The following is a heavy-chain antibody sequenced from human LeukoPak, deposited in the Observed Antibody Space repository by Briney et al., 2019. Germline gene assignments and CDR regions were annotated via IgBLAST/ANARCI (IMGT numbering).Heavy chain of an antibody. CDR1: GYSFTTYW. CDR2: IDPSDSYT. Sequence: GESLKISYKGSGYSFTTYWITWVRQMPGKGLEWMGRIDPSDSYTKNSPSFQGHVSTSADKSISTAYLQWSSLKASDTAMYYCGRLDMTRGVFIDYWGQGTLVTVSS. V-gene: IGHV5-10-1*01. D-gene: IGHD3-10*01. CDR3: GRLDMTRGVFIDY. J-gene: IGHJ4*02.